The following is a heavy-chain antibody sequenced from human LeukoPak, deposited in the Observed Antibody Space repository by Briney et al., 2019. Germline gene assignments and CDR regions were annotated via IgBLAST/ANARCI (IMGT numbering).Heavy chain of an antibody. Sequence: SQTLSLTCTVSGGSISSGGYYWSWIRQQPGKGLEWIGYIYYSGSTYYNPSLKSRVTISVDTSKNQFSLKLSSVTAADTAVYYCARDGGSDSYGSYYFDYWGQGTLVTVSS. CDR3: ARDGGSDSYGSYYFDY. D-gene: IGHD5-18*01. V-gene: IGHV4-31*03. CDR2: IYYSGST. CDR1: GGSISSGGYY. J-gene: IGHJ4*02.